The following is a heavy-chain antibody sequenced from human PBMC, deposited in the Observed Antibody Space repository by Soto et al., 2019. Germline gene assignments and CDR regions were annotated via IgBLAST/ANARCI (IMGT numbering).Heavy chain of an antibody. Sequence: ASVKVSCKASGYTFNFYGITWVRQAPGQGLEWMGWISGFNGNTNYAADLQGRVTMTTDTSTSTAYMELRGLRSDDTAVYYCARIGVSSGHESPDFDSWGQGSLVTVS. D-gene: IGHD3-16*01. J-gene: IGHJ4*02. CDR2: ISGFNGNT. CDR1: GYTFNFYG. V-gene: IGHV1-18*01. CDR3: ARIGVSSGHESPDFDS.